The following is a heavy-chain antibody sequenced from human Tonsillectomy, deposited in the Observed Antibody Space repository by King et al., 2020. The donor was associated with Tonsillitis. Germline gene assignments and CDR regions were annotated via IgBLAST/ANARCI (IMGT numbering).Heavy chain of an antibody. CDR2: IYYSGST. V-gene: IGHV4-59*01. J-gene: IGHJ5*02. CDR1: GGSFSSYY. CDR3: ARDLLIGGASWFDP. D-gene: IGHD3-10*01. Sequence: QLQESGPGLVKPSETLSLTCTVSGGSFSSYYSSCIRQSPGKGLEWIGFIYYSGSTTYNPSLKSRVTISVDTSKNQFSLKLSSVTAADTAVYYCARDLLIGGASWFDPWGQGTLVTVSS.